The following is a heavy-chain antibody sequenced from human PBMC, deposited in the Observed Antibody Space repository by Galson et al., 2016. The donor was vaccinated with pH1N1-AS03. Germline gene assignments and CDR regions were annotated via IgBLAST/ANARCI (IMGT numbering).Heavy chain of an antibody. Sequence: SLRLSCAASGFTFSNYAMGWVRQAPGKGLEWVSALSDSGGARYHADSVKGRFTISRDNSKNTLYLQMNSLKTEDTAVYYCTTRSHYNYGMDVWGQGTTLTVSS. J-gene: IGHJ6*02. CDR3: TTRSHYNYGMDV. V-gene: IGHV3-23*01. CDR2: LSDSGGAR. CDR1: GFTFSNYA. D-gene: IGHD1-14*01.